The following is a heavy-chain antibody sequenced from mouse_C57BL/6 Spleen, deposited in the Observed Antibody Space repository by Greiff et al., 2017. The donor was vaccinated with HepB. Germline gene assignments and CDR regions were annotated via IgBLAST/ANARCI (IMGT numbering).Heavy chain of an antibody. CDR3: ARSITTVDPWYFDV. CDR2: IYPGDGDT. D-gene: IGHD1-1*01. V-gene: IGHV1-82*01. CDR1: GYAFSSSW. J-gene: IGHJ1*03. Sequence: QVQLQQSGPELVKPGASVKISCKASGYAFSSSWMNWVKQRPGKGLEWIGRIYPGDGDTNYNGKFKGKATLTADKSSSTAYMQLSSLTSEDSAVYFCARSITTVDPWYFDVWGTGTTVTVAS.